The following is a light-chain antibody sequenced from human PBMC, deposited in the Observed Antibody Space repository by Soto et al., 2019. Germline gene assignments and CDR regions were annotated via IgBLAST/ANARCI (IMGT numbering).Light chain of an antibody. CDR1: QGISNY. Sequence: DIQMTQSPSSLSASVGDRVTISCRASQGISNYLAWYQQKPGKAPRLLIYAASSLQSGVSFRFTGSESGTDFTLTISSLQPEDVATYYCQNYNWPPFTFGPGTKVDIK. V-gene: IGKV1-27*01. J-gene: IGKJ3*01. CDR3: QNYNWPPFT. CDR2: AAS.